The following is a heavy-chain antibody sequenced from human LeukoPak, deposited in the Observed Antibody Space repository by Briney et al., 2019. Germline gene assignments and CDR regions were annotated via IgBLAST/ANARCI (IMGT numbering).Heavy chain of an antibody. CDR2: ITTRSTTK. Sequence: QTGGSLRLSCGASGFNFSGFAMNWARQAPGKGLEWVAYITTRSTTKLYADSVKGRFTVSRDNGKNSVYLQMDSLRAEDTATYYCARGTGDYWGQGTRVTVSS. J-gene: IGHJ4*02. CDR3: ARGTGDY. CDR1: GFNFSGFA. V-gene: IGHV3-48*01.